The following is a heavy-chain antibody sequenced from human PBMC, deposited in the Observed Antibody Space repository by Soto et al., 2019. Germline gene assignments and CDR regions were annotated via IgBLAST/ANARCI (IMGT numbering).Heavy chain of an antibody. Sequence: EVQLVESGGGLVQPGGSLRLSCAASGFTFSSYEMNWVRQAPGKGLEWVSYISSSGSTIYHADSVKGRFTISRDNAKNSLYLQMNSLRAEDTAVYYCARDDPVRYYYYYGMDVWGQGTTVTVSS. D-gene: IGHD6-19*01. CDR2: ISSSGSTI. J-gene: IGHJ6*02. V-gene: IGHV3-48*03. CDR3: ARDDPVRYYYYYGMDV. CDR1: GFTFSSYE.